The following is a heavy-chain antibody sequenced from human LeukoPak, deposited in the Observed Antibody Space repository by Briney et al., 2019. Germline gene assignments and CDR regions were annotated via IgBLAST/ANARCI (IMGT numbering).Heavy chain of an antibody. CDR1: GGSISSGGYY. CDR3: ARAPSGWFGELVPHYFDD. J-gene: IGHJ4*02. D-gene: IGHD3-10*01. CDR2: IYYSAST. V-gene: IGHV4-31*03. Sequence: SETLSLTCTVSGGSISSGGYYWSWIRQHQGQGLEWIAYIYYSASTYYNPSLKSRVTISVDTSKNQFSLKLSSVTAADTAVYYCARAPSGWFGELVPHYFDDWGQGTLVTVSS.